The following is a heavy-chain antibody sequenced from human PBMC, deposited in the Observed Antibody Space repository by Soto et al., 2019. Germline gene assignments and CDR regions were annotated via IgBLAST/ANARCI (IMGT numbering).Heavy chain of an antibody. CDR3: ARDRSSVAKRGAFDI. D-gene: IGHD5-12*01. CDR1: GFTFSSYA. V-gene: IGHV3-23*01. CDR2: ISGSAGST. Sequence: SGGSLRLSCAASGFTFSSYAMSWVRQAPGKGLEWVSGISGSAGSTYYTDSVKGRFTISRDNSKNTLYLQMNSLRAEDTAVYYCARDRSSVAKRGAFDIWGQGTMVTVSS. J-gene: IGHJ3*02.